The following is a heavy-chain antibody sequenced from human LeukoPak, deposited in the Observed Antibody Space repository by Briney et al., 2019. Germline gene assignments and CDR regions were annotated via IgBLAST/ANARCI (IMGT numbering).Heavy chain of an antibody. CDR2: IYHTGST. CDR1: GFTFSSYSM. J-gene: IGHJ4*02. CDR3: ASSPGHGSGSPIYHFEY. V-gene: IGHV4-4*02. Sequence: GSLRLSCAASGFTFSSYSMNWVRQPPGKGLEWIGEIYHTGSTNYNPSLKSRVTLSLDKSKNQFSLKLTSVTAADTAVYYCASSPGHGSGSPIYHFEYWGQGTLVTVSS. D-gene: IGHD3-10*01.